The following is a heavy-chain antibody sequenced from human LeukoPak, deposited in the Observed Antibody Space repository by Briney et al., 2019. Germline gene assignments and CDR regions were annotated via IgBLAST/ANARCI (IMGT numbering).Heavy chain of an antibody. Sequence: GGSLRLSCAASGFTFDDYAMHWVRQAPGKGLEWVSGISWNSGSIGYADSVKGRFTISRDNAKNSLYLQMNSLRAEDTALYYCAKDQYYDFPGRGWFDPWGQGTLVTVSS. D-gene: IGHD3-3*01. CDR1: GFTFDDYA. CDR2: ISWNSGSI. CDR3: AKDQYYDFPGRGWFDP. J-gene: IGHJ5*02. V-gene: IGHV3-9*01.